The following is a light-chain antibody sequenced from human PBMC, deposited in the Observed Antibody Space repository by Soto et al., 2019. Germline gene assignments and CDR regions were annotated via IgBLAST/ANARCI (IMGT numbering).Light chain of an antibody. CDR1: QDISTY. Sequence: DIQMTQAPSSLSASVGDRVTITCRARQDISTYLAWYQQKPGKVPKLLISAAYTLQSGVPPRFSGSGSGTDFTLTISRLQPEDVATYYCQKYDNAPFTFGRGTKVEIK. CDR3: QKYDNAPFT. CDR2: AAY. V-gene: IGKV1-27*01. J-gene: IGKJ4*01.